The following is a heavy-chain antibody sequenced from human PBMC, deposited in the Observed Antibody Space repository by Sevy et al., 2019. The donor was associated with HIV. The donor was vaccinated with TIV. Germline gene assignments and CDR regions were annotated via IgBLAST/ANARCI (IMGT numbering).Heavy chain of an antibody. CDR1: GYSISSGYY. CDR2: IYHSGST. Sequence: SETLSLTCAVSGYSISSGYYWGWIRQPPGKGLEWIGSIYHSGSTYYNPSLKSRVTISVDTSKNQFSLKLSSVTAADTAVYYCARVGHEYQMPSYDYGMDVWGQGTTVTVSS. J-gene: IGHJ6*02. V-gene: IGHV4-38-2*01. D-gene: IGHD2-2*01. CDR3: ARVGHEYQMPSYDYGMDV.